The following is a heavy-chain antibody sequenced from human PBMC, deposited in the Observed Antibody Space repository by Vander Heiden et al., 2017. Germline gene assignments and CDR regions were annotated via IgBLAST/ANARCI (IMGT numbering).Heavy chain of an antibody. Sequence: QITLKESGPALVKPTQTLTLTCTFSGFSLSTNGVGVVWIRQPPAKALEWLGIIYWDDDKRYNPSLKSRLTLTKDTSKNQVVLMMTDMDPADTATYFCSHLSSDSSPLGFWGPGTLVTVSS. D-gene: IGHD3-22*01. J-gene: IGHJ4*02. CDR2: IYWDDDK. V-gene: IGHV2-5*02. CDR3: SHLSSDSSPLGF. CDR1: GFSLSTNGVG.